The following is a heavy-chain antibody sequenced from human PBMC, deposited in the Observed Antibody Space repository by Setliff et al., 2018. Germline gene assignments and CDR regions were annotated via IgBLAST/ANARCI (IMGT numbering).Heavy chain of an antibody. J-gene: IGHJ4*02. V-gene: IGHV1-18*01. CDR3: SRLVRFCTRIVCQRLSGDDY. CDR1: GYILNSYG. D-gene: IGHD3-10*01. CDR2: ISPHNGNT. Sequence: ASVKVSCKASGYILNSYGISWVRQAPGQGLEWMGWISPHNGNTYYAPKFQGTVLMTADTSTTTAYLELRSLRSDDTAVYYCSRLVRFCTRIVCQRLSGDDYWGQGTLVTVSS.